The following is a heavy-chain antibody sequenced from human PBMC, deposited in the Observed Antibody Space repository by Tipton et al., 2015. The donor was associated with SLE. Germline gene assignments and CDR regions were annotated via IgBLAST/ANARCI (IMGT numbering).Heavy chain of an antibody. CDR1: GGSISSPY. V-gene: IGHV4-39*07. Sequence: TLSLTCTVSGGSISSPYWGWIRQPPGKGLEWIGSIYHSGITYYNPSLKSRVTISLDTSKNQFSLNLRSVTAADTALYYCARGQDLIEVAEGGAFDIWGQGTMVSASS. CDR2: IYHSGIT. D-gene: IGHD6-19*01. J-gene: IGHJ3*02. CDR3: ARGQDLIEVAEGGAFDI.